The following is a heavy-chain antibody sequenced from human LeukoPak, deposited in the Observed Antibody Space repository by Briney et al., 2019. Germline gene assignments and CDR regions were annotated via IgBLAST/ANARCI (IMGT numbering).Heavy chain of an antibody. V-gene: IGHV4-59*08. Sequence: PSETLSLTCTVSGGSISSYYWSWIRQPPGKGLEWIGYIYYSGSTNYNPSLTSRVTIPVDTSKNQFSLKLSSVTAADTAVYYCARRSYCSSTSCYGWFDPWGQGTLVTVSS. CDR2: IYYSGST. J-gene: IGHJ5*02. D-gene: IGHD2-2*01. CDR1: GGSISSYY. CDR3: ARRSYCSSTSCYGWFDP.